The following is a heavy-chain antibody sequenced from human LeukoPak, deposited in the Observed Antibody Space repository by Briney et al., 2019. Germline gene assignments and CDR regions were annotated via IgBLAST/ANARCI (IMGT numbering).Heavy chain of an antibody. CDR3: ASRLLGYCSGTSCYSAGGY. V-gene: IGHV3-7*01. CDR1: GFTFSNYW. Sequence: GGSLRLSCEGSGFTFSNYWMGWFRQAPGKGLQWVANIKTDGSEKYYVDSVKGRFTISRDNAKNSLYLQMNSLRAEDTAVYYCASRLLGYCSGTSCYSAGGYWGQGTLVTVSS. CDR2: IKTDGSEK. D-gene: IGHD2-2*01. J-gene: IGHJ4*02.